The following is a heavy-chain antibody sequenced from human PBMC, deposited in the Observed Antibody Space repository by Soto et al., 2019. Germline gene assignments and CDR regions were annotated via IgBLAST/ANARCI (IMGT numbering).Heavy chain of an antibody. J-gene: IGHJ6*02. V-gene: IGHV1-18*01. D-gene: IGHD5-12*01. CDR3: ARVATIDYYYYYGMDV. CDR2: ISAYNGNT. CDR1: GYTFTSYG. Sequence: RASVKVSCKASGYTFTSYGISWVRQAPGQGLEWMGWISAYNGNTNYAQKLQGRVTMTTDTATSTAYMELRSLRSDDTAVYYCARVATIDYYYYYGMDVWGQGTTVTVSS.